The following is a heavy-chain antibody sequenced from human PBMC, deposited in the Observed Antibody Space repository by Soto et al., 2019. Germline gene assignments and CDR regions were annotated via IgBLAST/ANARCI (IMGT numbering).Heavy chain of an antibody. D-gene: IGHD2-2*01. CDR3: AKDFAYQLLSYYYGMDV. J-gene: IGHJ6*02. CDR1: GFTFSSYA. V-gene: IGHV3-23*01. Sequence: GGSLRLSCAASGFTFSSYAMSWVRQAPGKGLEWVSAISGSGGSTYYADSVKGRFTISRDNSKNTLYLQMNSLRAEDTAVYYCAKDFAYQLLSYYYGMDVWGQGTTVTVSS. CDR2: ISGSGGST.